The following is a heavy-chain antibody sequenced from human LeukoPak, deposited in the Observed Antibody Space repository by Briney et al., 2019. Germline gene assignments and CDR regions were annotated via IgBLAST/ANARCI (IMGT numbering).Heavy chain of an antibody. D-gene: IGHD6-13*01. CDR2: INHSGST. CDR1: GGSFSGYY. CDR3: ARGNRAAAGRRALRSSFWFEDY. Sequence: PSETLSLTCAVYGGSFSGYYWSWIRQPPGKGLEWIGEINHSGSTNYNPSLKSRVTISVDTSKNQFSLKLSSVTAADTAVYYCARGNRAAAGRRALRSSFWFEDYWGQGTLVTVSS. J-gene: IGHJ4*02. V-gene: IGHV4-34*01.